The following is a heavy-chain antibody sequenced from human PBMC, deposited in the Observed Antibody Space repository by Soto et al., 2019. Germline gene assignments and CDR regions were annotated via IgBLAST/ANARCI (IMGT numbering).Heavy chain of an antibody. J-gene: IGHJ6*02. D-gene: IGHD2-21*02. CDR3: ARGNSIKILLGYYYGVDV. Sequence: QVQLVQSGAEVKKPGSSVKLSCTASGGTFSSYAISWVRQPPGKGLEWMGGIIPIFGTAHYAQKFQGRVTITADESTMTAYMEPSSVRSEYSAVYYCARGNSIKILLGYYYGVDVWGQGTTVTASS. CDR1: GGTFSSYA. CDR2: IIPIFGTA. V-gene: IGHV1-69*01.